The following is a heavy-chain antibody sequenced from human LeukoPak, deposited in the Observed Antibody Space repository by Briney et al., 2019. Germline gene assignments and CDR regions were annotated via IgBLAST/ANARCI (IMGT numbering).Heavy chain of an antibody. D-gene: IGHD6-6*01. V-gene: IGHV3-23*01. Sequence: GGSLRLSCAASGFTFSSYAMSWVRQAPGKGLEWVSAISGSGGSTYYAGSVKGRFTISRDNSKNTLYLQMNSLRAEDTAVYYCAKDLSSSSRAYYYYYYMDVWGKGTTVTVSS. J-gene: IGHJ6*03. CDR2: ISGSGGST. CDR1: GFTFSSYA. CDR3: AKDLSSSSRAYYYYYYMDV.